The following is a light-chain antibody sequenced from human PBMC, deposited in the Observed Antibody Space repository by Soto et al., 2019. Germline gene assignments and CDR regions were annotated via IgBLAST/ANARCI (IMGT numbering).Light chain of an antibody. V-gene: IGKV3D-15*01. Sequence: EIVMTQSPATLSVSPGERATLSLRASRSVSSKLAWYQQKPGQAPWLLIYGASTRATGIPARFSGSGSGTEFTLTISSLQSEDFAVYYCQQYNNWPPITFGQGTRLEI. CDR2: GAS. CDR1: RSVSSK. J-gene: IGKJ5*01. CDR3: QQYNNWPPIT.